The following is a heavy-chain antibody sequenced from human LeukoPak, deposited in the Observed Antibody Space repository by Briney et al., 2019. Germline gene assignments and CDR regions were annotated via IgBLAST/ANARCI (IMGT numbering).Heavy chain of an antibody. CDR1: GFTFSSYG. Sequence: GGSLRLSCAASGFTFSSYGLHWVRQAPGKGLEWGAVIRYDGSNKYYADSVKGRFTISRDNSKNKLYLQMNSLRAEDTAVYYCPKDYDFWSGYSDYWGQGTLVTVSS. D-gene: IGHD3-3*01. J-gene: IGHJ4*02. CDR2: IRYDGSNK. V-gene: IGHV3-33*06. CDR3: PKDYDFWSGYSDY.